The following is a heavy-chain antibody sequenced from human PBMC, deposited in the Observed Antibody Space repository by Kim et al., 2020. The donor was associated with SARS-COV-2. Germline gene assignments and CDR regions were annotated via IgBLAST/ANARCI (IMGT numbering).Heavy chain of an antibody. V-gene: IGHV1-69*13. D-gene: IGHD6-13*01. CDR3: ARAVGSSWVLSYWYFDL. Sequence: SVKVSCKASGGTFSSYAISWVRQAPGQGLEWMGGIIPIFGTANYAQKFQGRVTITADESTSTAYMELSSLGSEDTAVYYCARAVGSSWVLSYWYFDLWGRGTLVTVSS. CDR2: IIPIFGTA. J-gene: IGHJ2*01. CDR1: GGTFSSYA.